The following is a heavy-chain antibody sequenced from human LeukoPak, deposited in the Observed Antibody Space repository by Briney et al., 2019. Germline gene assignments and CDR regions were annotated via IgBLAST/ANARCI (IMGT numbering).Heavy chain of an antibody. V-gene: IGHV3-7*01. CDR3: ATPAAGPRAEYSQH. Sequence: GGSLRLSCAASGFTFSNYWMNWVRQAPGKGLEWVANIRQDGSQKYYVDSVKGRFTVSRDNAKNSLYLQMNSLRAEDTAVYYCATPAAGPRAEYSQHWGQGTLVTVSP. D-gene: IGHD6-13*01. CDR1: GFTFSNYW. CDR2: IRQDGSQK. J-gene: IGHJ1*01.